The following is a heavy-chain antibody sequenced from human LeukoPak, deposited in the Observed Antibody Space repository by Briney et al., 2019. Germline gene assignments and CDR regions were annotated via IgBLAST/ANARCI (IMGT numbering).Heavy chain of an antibody. CDR3: ATSLEMATIAYWYFDL. CDR1: GGTFSSYA. J-gene: IGHJ2*01. D-gene: IGHD5-24*01. Sequence: GASVKVSCKASGGTFSSYAISWVRQAPGQGLEWMGGIIPIFGTANYAQKFQGRVTITADESTSTAYMELSSLRSEDTAVYYCATSLEMATIAYWYFDLWGRGTLVTVSS. V-gene: IGHV1-69*13. CDR2: IIPIFGTA.